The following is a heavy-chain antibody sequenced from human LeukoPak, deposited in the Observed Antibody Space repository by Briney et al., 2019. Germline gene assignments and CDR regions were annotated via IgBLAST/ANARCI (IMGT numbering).Heavy chain of an antibody. CDR3: ARHRKLSYGGYYYYYMDV. CDR1: GYSFTSYW. CDR2: IYPGDSDT. D-gene: IGHD4-23*01. V-gene: IGHV5-51*01. J-gene: IGHJ6*03. Sequence: HGESLKISCKGSGYSFTSYWIGWVRQMPGKGLEWMGIIYPGDSDTRYSPSFQGQVTISADKSISTAYLQWSSLKASDTAMYYCARHRKLSYGGYYYYYMDVWGKGTTVTVSS.